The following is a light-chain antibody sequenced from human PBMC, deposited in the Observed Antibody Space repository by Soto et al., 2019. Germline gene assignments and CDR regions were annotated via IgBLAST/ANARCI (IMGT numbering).Light chain of an antibody. CDR3: QQYGSSGT. CDR2: GAS. CDR1: QSVSNNY. Sequence: EIVWTQSPGTLSLSPGERATLSCRASQSVSNNYLAWYQQKPGQAPRLLIYGASNRATGILDRFSGSGSGTDFTLTIRRLEPEDFAVDYCQQYGSSGTFGQGTKVDIK. J-gene: IGKJ1*01. V-gene: IGKV3-20*01.